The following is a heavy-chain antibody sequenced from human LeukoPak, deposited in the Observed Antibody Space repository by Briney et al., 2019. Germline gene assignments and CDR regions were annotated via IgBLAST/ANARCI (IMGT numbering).Heavy chain of an antibody. V-gene: IGHV3-23*01. J-gene: IGHJ5*02. CDR1: GFTFSSYA. CDR3: AKCMYSSASGTDWFDP. CDR2: ISGSGGST. Sequence: GGSLRLSCAASGFTFSSYAMSWVRQAPGKGLEWVSAISGSGGSTYYADSVKGRFTISRDNSKNTLYLQMNSLRAEDTALYYCAKCMYSSASGTDWFDPWGQGTLVTVSS. D-gene: IGHD3-10*01.